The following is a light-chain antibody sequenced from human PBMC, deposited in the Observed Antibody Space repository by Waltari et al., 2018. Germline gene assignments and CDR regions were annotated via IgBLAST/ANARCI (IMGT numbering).Light chain of an antibody. CDR3: QHRST. CDR2: PAS. J-gene: IGKJ5*01. CDR1: QSVGRY. Sequence: EIVLTQSPATLSFSPGERATLCCRASQSVGRYVAWYQQRPGQAPRLLIYPASNRATGIPARCSGSGSGTDFTITISSLEPEDFAVYYGQHRSTFGQGTRLEIK. V-gene: IGKV3-11*01.